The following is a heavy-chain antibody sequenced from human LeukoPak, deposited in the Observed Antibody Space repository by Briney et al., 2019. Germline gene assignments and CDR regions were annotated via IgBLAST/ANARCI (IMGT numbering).Heavy chain of an antibody. CDR3: ARGGYYDSSGYCGYYFDY. CDR1: GGSISSYY. J-gene: IGHJ4*02. CDR2: IYYSGST. V-gene: IGHV4-59*01. D-gene: IGHD3-22*01. Sequence: SETLSLTCTVSGGSISSYYWSWIRQPPGKGLEWIGYIYYSGSTNYSPSLKSRVTISVDTSKNQFSLKLSSVTAADTAVYYCARGGYYDSSGYCGYYFDYWGQGTLVTVSS.